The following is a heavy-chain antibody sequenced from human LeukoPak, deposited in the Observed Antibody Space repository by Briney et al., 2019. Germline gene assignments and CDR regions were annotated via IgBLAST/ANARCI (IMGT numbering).Heavy chain of an antibody. Sequence: ASVKVSCKASGYTFTNYAIHWVRQAPGQRLEWMGWINAGNGNTKYSQGFQGRVTITRDTSASTAYMELSNLRSEDMAVYYCARGERRQLVGSSEKYFQHWGQGTLVTVSS. CDR2: INAGNGNT. CDR1: GYTFTNYA. V-gene: IGHV1-3*03. J-gene: IGHJ1*01. D-gene: IGHD6-13*01. CDR3: ARGERRQLVGSSEKYFQH.